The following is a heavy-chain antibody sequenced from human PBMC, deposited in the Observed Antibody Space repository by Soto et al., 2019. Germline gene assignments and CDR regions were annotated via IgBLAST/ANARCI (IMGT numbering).Heavy chain of an antibody. CDR2: IYWDDDK. V-gene: IGHV2-5*02. CDR1: GFSLSTSGVG. Sequence: QITLKESGPTLVKPTQTLTLTCTFSGFSLSTSGVGVGWIRQPPGKALEWLALIYWDDDKRYSPSLKNRLTITKDTSRNQVVLTMTNMDPVDTATYYCAHNVGTLVRGVFDWFDPWGQGTLVTVSS. CDR3: AHNVGTLVRGVFDWFDP. D-gene: IGHD3-10*01. J-gene: IGHJ5*02.